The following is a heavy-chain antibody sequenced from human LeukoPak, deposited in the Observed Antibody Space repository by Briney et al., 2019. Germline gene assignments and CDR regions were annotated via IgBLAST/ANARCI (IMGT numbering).Heavy chain of an antibody. CDR2: ISGSGGST. CDR3: AKDYDFWSGYMDY. V-gene: IGHV3-23*01. D-gene: IGHD3-3*01. CDR1: GFTFSSYA. Sequence: PGGSLRLSWAASGFTFSSYAMSWVRQAPGKGLEWVSAISGSGGSTYYADSVKGRFTISRDNSKNTLYLQMNSLRAEDTAVYYCAKDYDFWSGYMDYWGQGTLVTVSS. J-gene: IGHJ4*02.